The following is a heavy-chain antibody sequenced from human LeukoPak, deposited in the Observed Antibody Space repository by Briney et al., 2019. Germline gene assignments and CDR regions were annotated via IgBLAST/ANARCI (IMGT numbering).Heavy chain of an antibody. CDR2: INPNSGGT. D-gene: IGHD5-12*01. V-gene: IGHV1-2*02. J-gene: IGHJ4*02. Sequence: ASVKVSCKASGYTFTGYYMHWVRQAPGQGLEWMGWINPNSGGTNYAQKSRGRVTMTRDTAISTAYMELSRLRSDDTAVYYCARDPTPRYSGYPSLLEYWGQGTLVTVSS. CDR3: ARDPTPRYSGYPSLLEY. CDR1: GYTFTGYY.